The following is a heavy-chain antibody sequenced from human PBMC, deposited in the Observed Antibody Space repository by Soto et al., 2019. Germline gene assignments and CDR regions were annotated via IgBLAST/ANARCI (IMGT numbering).Heavy chain of an antibody. CDR1: GYSFTSYW. D-gene: IGHD3-10*01. Sequence: GESLKISCKGSGYSFTSYWIGWVRQMPGKGLEWMGIIYPGDSDTRYSPSFQGQVTISADKSITTAYLQWSSLKASDTAMYYCARRPGYGSGTYYMDYWGQGTLVTVSS. J-gene: IGHJ4*01. V-gene: IGHV5-51*01. CDR3: ARRPGYGSGTYYMDY. CDR2: IYPGDSDT.